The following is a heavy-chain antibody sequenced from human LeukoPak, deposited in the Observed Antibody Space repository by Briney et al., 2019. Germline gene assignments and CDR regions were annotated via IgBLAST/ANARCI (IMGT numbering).Heavy chain of an antibody. Sequence: SETLSLTCTVSGGSISSYYWSWIRQPPGKGLEWIGYIRYSGSTNYNPSLKSRVTISVDTSKNQFSLKLSSVTAADTAVYYCARSILGIRFDPWGQGTLVTVSS. D-gene: IGHD7-27*01. CDR2: IRYSGST. CDR3: ARSILGIRFDP. J-gene: IGHJ5*02. CDR1: GGSISSYY. V-gene: IGHV4-59*01.